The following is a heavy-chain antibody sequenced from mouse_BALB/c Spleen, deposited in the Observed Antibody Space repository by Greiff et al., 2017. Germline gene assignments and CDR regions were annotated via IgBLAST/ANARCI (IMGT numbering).Heavy chain of an antibody. J-gene: IGHJ4*01. CDR2: IDPFNGGT. CDR3: ARNYRYDGYAMDY. V-gene: IGHV1S135*01. Sequence: EVQLQQSGPELMKPGASVKISCKASGYSFTSYYMHWVKQSHGKSLEWIGYIDPFNGGTSYNQKFKGKATLTVDKSSSTAYMHLSSLTSEDSAVYYCARNYRYDGYAMDYWGQGTSVTVSS. CDR1: GYSFTSYY. D-gene: IGHD2-14*01.